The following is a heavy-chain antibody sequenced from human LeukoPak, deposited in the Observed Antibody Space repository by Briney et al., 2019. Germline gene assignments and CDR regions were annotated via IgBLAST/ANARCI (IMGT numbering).Heavy chain of an antibody. D-gene: IGHD3-10*02. V-gene: IGHV3-23*01. CDR2: ISGSGGNT. J-gene: IGHJ6*04. CDR1: GFTFSVYA. Sequence: GGSLRLSCAASGFTFSVYAMSWVRQAPGKGLEWVSAISGSGGNTYYADSVKGRFTISRDNSKNTLYLQMNSLRAEDTAVYCCAELGITMIGGVWGKGTTVTISS. CDR3: AELGITMIGGV.